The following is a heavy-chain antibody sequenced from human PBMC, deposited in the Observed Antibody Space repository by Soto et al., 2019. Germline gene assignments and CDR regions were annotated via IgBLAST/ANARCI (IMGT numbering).Heavy chain of an antibody. V-gene: IGHV2-5*01. CDR1: GFSLSTSGVG. J-gene: IGHJ4*02. CDR2: IYWNDDK. D-gene: IGHD3-10*01. Sequence: QITLKESGPTLVKPTQTLTLTCTFSGFSLSTSGVGVVWIRQPPGKALEWLALIYWNDDKRYSPSLKSRLTITKDTSKNQVVLTMTNMDPVDTATYYCAHRRPLPGSGSYYTYFDYWGQGTLVTVSS. CDR3: AHRRPLPGSGSYYTYFDY.